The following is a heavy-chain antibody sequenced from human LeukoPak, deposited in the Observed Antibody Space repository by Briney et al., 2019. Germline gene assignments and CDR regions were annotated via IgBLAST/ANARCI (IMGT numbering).Heavy chain of an antibody. D-gene: IGHD3-22*01. Sequence: PSETLSLTCAVYGGSFSGYYWSWIRQPPGKGLEWIGEINHSGSTNYNPSLKSRVTISVDTSKNQFSLKLSSVTAADTAVYYCARGGPYYYDSWGQGTLVTVSS. CDR1: GGSFSGYY. V-gene: IGHV4-34*01. CDR3: ARGGPYYYDS. CDR2: INHSGST. J-gene: IGHJ4*02.